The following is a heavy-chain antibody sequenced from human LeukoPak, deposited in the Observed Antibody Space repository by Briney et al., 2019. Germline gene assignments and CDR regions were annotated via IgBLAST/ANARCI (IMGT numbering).Heavy chain of an antibody. Sequence: GGSLRLSCSASGFTFDDYAMLGVRQAPGKDLEGVSGVSWISGSIGYADSVKGRFTISRDTAKNSLYLQMNSLRAEDMALYYCAKGGCSSTSCYVGYWGRGTVVIVSA. D-gene: IGHD2-2*01. CDR2: VSWISGSI. J-gene: IGHJ4*02. CDR1: GFTFDDYA. V-gene: IGHV3-9*03. CDR3: AKGGCSSTSCYVGY.